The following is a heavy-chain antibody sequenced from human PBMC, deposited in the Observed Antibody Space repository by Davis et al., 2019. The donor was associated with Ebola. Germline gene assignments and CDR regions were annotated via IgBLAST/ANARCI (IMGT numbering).Heavy chain of an antibody. J-gene: IGHJ5*02. CDR2: INSDGSST. V-gene: IGHV3-74*01. CDR1: GFTFSSYW. CDR3: ARGDVVVPATPDFDP. Sequence: GESLKISCAASGFTFSSYWMHWVRQAPGKGLVWVSRINSDGSSTNYADSVKGRFTISRDNAKNSLYLQMNSLRAEDTAVYYCARGDVVVPATPDFDPWGQGTLVTVSS. D-gene: IGHD2-2*01.